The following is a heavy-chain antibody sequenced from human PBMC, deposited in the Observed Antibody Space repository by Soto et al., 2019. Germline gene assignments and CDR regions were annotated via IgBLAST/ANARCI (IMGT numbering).Heavy chain of an antibody. CDR3: PSGGSSNWFDP. CDR2: IYYTGSA. J-gene: IGHJ5*02. D-gene: IGHD1-26*01. Sequence: VQLQESGPGLVKPSQTLSLTCTVSSGSISSADYYWSWIRQPPGKGLEWIGYIYYTGSAYYNPSLKRRVTMSVDTSKNPFSLKVTSVTAADTAVYYCPSGGSSNWFDPWGQGTLVTVSS. CDR1: SGSISSADYY. V-gene: IGHV4-30-4*01.